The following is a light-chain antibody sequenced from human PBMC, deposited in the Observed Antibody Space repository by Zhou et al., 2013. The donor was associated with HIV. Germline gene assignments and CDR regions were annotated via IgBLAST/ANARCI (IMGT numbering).Light chain of an antibody. J-gene: IGKJ4*01. Sequence: DIQVTQSPSSLSASVGDRVTITCRASQGIRNDLAWYLQKPGKAPRRLIYAASSLQSGVPSRFSGSGSGTEFTLTISSLQPEDFATYYCLQHNSYPLAFGGGTKVEIK. CDR2: AAS. V-gene: IGKV1-17*01. CDR1: QGIRND. CDR3: LQHNSYPLA.